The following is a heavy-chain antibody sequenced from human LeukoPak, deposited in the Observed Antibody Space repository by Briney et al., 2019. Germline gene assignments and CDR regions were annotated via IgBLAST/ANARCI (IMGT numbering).Heavy chain of an antibody. J-gene: IGHJ4*02. CDR1: GYTFTVYY. CDR3: ARDSYSSSWEFDY. Sequence: ASVKVSCKASGYTFTVYYMHWVRQAPGQGLEWMGWINPNSGVTNSAQKFQGRVTMTRDTSISTAYMELSRLRSDDTAVYYCARDSYSSSWEFDYWGQGTLVTVSS. D-gene: IGHD6-13*01. V-gene: IGHV1-2*02. CDR2: INPNSGVT.